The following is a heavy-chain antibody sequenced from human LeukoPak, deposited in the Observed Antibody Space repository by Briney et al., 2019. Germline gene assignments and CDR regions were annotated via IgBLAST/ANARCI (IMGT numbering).Heavy chain of an antibody. CDR1: GSTFSRYA. CDR3: AKDRDWKQTVRMGDY. CDR2: ISDSGGST. J-gene: IGHJ4*02. Sequence: LSGRSLRPSCAPSGSTFSRYAMSWVRQPPGKGLECVSAISDSGGSTYYADSVRGPFTISRDNSKNTLYLQMNSLRAEDTAVYYCAKDRDWKQTVRMGDYWGQGTLVTVSS. D-gene: IGHD1-1*01. V-gene: IGHV3-23*01.